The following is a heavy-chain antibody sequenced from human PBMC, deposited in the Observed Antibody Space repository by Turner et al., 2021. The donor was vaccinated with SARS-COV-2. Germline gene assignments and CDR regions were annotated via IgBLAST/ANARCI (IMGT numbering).Heavy chain of an antibody. CDR1: GGTFSSYA. Sequence: QVQLVQSGAEVKKPGSSMKVSCKAFGGTFSSYAISWVRQAPGQGLEWMGGIIPIFGTTNYAQKFQGRVTVTADESTSTAYMELSSLRSDDTAVYYCARVSTFDSSGYSVDYWGQGTLVTVSS. D-gene: IGHD3-22*01. V-gene: IGHV1-69*01. CDR3: ARVSTFDSSGYSVDY. J-gene: IGHJ4*02. CDR2: IIPIFGTT.